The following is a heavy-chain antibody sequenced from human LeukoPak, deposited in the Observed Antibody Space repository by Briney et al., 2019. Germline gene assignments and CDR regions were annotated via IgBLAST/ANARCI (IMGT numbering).Heavy chain of an antibody. CDR3: AMELLGIGGWFDP. Sequence: ASVKVSCKASGYTFTGYYMHWVRQAPGQGLEWMGWINPNSGGTNYAQKFQGRVTMTRDTSISTAYMELSRLRSDDTAVYYCAMELLGIGGWFDPWGQGTLVTVSS. V-gene: IGHV1-2*02. CDR1: GYTFTGYY. CDR2: INPNSGGT. D-gene: IGHD3-10*01. J-gene: IGHJ5*02.